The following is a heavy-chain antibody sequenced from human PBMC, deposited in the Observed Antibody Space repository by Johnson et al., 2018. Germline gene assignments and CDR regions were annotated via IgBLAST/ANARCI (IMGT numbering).Heavy chain of an antibody. D-gene: IGHD3-10*01. CDR1: GFTFGDYA. CDR2: IRSKAYGGTT. J-gene: IGHJ6*03. V-gene: IGHV3-49*03. Sequence: VQLVQSGGGLVQPGRSLRLSCTASGFTFGDYAMSWFRQAPGKGLEWVGFIRSKAYGGTTEYAASVKGRFTIPRDDSKSIAYLQMNSLKTEDTAVYYCTRAQTLLWFGECRWYSYMDVWGKGTTVTVSS. CDR3: TRAQTLLWFGECRWYSYMDV.